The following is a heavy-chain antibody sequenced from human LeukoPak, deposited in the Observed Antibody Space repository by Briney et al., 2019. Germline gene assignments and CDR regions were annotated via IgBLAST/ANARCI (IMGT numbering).Heavy chain of an antibody. CDR2: ISVNNGNT. V-gene: IGHV1-18*04. D-gene: IGHD1-7*01. CDR1: GYTFINYD. J-gene: IGHJ4*02. Sequence: ASVKVSCKASGYTFINYDISWVRQAPGQGLEWMGWISVNNGNTNNAQNPQDRVTMTTDTSTSTAYMELRSLRSDDTAVYYCARARGHWNYDFWGQGTLVTVSS. CDR3: ARARGHWNYDF.